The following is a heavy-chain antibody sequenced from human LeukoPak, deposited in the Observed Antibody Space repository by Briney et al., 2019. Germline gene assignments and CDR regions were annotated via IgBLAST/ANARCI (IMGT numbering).Heavy chain of an antibody. Sequence: GASVKVSCKASGGTLSNHALSWVRQAPGQGLEWMGRINPNSGGTNYAQKFQGRVTMTRDTSISTAYMELSRLRSDDTAVYYCARDSLGKNSGYGGTAAYWGQGTLVTVSS. J-gene: IGHJ4*02. CDR1: GGTLSNHA. V-gene: IGHV1-2*06. CDR3: ARDSLGKNSGYGGTAAY. D-gene: IGHD5-12*01. CDR2: INPNSGGT.